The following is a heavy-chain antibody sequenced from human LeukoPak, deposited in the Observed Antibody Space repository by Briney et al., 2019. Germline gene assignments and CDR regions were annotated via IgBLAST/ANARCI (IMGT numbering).Heavy chain of an antibody. D-gene: IGHD4-23*01. Sequence: GGSLRLSCADSGFTFSNSWMYWVRQAPGKGLVWVSRIDGDGSTTNYADSVRGRFTISRDNSKNTLYLQMKSLRTEDTAVYYCTRVLASTYGGTDYWGQGTLVTVSS. CDR2: IDGDGSTT. V-gene: IGHV3-74*01. CDR3: TRVLASTYGGTDY. J-gene: IGHJ4*02. CDR1: GFTFSNSW.